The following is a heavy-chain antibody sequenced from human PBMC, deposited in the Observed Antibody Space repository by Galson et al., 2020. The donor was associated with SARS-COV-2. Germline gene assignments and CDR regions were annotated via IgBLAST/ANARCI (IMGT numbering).Heavy chain of an antibody. CDR2: IKSKTDGGTT. CDR1: GFTFSNAW. Sequence: AGGSLRLSCAASGFTFSNAWMSWVRQAPGKGLEWVGRIKSKTDGGTTDYAAPVKGRFTISRDDSKNTLYLQMNSLKTEDTAVYYCTTEVLRYLKAPFDYWGQGTLVTVSS. CDR3: TTEVLRYLKAPFDY. D-gene: IGHD3-9*01. V-gene: IGHV3-15*01. J-gene: IGHJ4*02.